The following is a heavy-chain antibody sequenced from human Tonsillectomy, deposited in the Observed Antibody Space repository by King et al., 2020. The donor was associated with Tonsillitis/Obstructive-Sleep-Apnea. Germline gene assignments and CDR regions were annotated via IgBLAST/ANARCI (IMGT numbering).Heavy chain of an antibody. CDR3: ARGEGKQRGGIAQVGMFSSYVRDV. CDR2: IIPMLGIA. J-gene: IGHJ6*02. D-gene: IGHD6-13*01. Sequence: QLVQSGAEVKKPGSSVKVSCKASGGAFSSYAISWVRQAPGQGLEWMGGIIPMLGIADYAQKFQGRVTITADKSTSTAYMELSSLRSEDTAVYYCARGEGKQRGGIAQVGMFSSYVRDVGGQGTTLPV. V-gene: IGHV1-69*10. CDR1: GGAFSSYA.